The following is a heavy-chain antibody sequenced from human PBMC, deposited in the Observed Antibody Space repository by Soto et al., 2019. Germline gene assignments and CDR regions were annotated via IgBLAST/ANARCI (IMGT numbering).Heavy chain of an antibody. CDR1: GFTFSSYA. CDR3: PVVVINPPHPG. D-gene: IGHD3-22*01. V-gene: IGHV3-23*01. CDR2: ISGSGGST. J-gene: IGHJ4*02. Sequence: PGGSLRLSCAASGFTFSSYAMSWVRQAPGKGLEWVSAISGSGGSTYYADSVKGRFTISRDNSKNTLYLQMNSLRAEDTAGYYCPVVVINPPHPGWGQGTLVTVSS.